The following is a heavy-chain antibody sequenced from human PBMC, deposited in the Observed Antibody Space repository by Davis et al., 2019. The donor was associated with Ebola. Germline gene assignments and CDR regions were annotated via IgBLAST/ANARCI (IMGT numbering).Heavy chain of an antibody. V-gene: IGHV1-46*01. CDR3: ALLTGTTVDDIDY. Sequence: ASVKVSCKASGYTFTSYYIHWVRQAPGQGLEWMGIINPSGGSTSYAQKFQGRVTMTRDTSTSTVYMELSSLRSEDTAVYYCALLTGTTVDDIDYWGQGTLVTVSS. D-gene: IGHD1-14*01. CDR1: GYTFTSYY. J-gene: IGHJ4*02. CDR2: INPSGGST.